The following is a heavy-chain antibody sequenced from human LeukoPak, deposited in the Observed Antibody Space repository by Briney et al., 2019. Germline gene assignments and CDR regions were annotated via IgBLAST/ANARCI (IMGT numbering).Heavy chain of an antibody. CDR3: TTLAYDVHY. Sequence: GGSLRLSCAASGFIFRNAWITWVRQAPGKGLEWVGRLKSNPDGGTADYAAPVKGRFTISRDDSRNTLYLQMNSLKIEDTAVYYCTTLAYDVHYWGQGTLVTVSS. CDR2: LKSNPDGGTA. D-gene: IGHD3-3*01. V-gene: IGHV3-15*01. CDR1: GFIFRNAW. J-gene: IGHJ4*02.